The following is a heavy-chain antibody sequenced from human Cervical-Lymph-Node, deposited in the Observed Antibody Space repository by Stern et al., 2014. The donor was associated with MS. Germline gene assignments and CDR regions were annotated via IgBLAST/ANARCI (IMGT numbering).Heavy chain of an antibody. CDR3: ASAAAAGIIYYYYGMDV. CDR2: MNPNSGNT. J-gene: IGHJ6*02. Sequence: VQLVQSGAEVKKPGASVKVSCKASGYTFTSYDINWVRQATGQGLEWMGWMNPNSGNTGYAQKFQGRFTMTRNTSISTAYMELSSLRSEDTAVYYCASAAAAGIIYYYYGMDVWGQGTTVTVSS. CDR1: GYTFTSYD. D-gene: IGHD6-13*01. V-gene: IGHV1-8*01.